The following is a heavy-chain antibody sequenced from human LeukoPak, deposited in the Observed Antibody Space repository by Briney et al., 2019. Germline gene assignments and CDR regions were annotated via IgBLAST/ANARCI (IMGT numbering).Heavy chain of an antibody. CDR1: GMTFGNFA. CDR2: ISGSGGST. Sequence: GGSLTLSCEASGMTFGNFALSWVRQAPGQGLEWVSAISGSGGSTYYADSVKGRFTISRDNSKNTLYLQMNSLRAEDTAVYYCAKVRGVVPAAIRGGHFDYWGQGTLVTVSS. D-gene: IGHD2-2*02. CDR3: AKVRGVVPAAIRGGHFDY. V-gene: IGHV3-23*01. J-gene: IGHJ4*02.